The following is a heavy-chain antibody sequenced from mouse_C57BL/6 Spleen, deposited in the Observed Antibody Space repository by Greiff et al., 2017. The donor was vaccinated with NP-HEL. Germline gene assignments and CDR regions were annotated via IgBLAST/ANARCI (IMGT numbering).Heavy chain of an antibody. Sequence: EVHLVESGGGLVQPGGSLSLSCAASGFTFTAYYMSWVRQPPGKALEWLGFIRNKANGYTTEYSASVKGRFTISRDNSQSILYLQMNALRAEDSATYYCARYYYGSSYGYFDVWGTGTTVTVSS. D-gene: IGHD1-1*01. J-gene: IGHJ1*03. CDR1: GFTFTAYY. CDR2: IRNKANGYTT. V-gene: IGHV7-3*01. CDR3: ARYYYGSSYGYFDV.